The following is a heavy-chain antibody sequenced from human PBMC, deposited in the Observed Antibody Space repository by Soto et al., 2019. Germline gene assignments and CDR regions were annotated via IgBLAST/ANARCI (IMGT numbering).Heavy chain of an antibody. J-gene: IGHJ6*02. CDR1: GFTFSSYG. CDR3: AKGYCSSTSCYDDPLYYYYGMDV. Sequence: PVGSLRLSCAASGFTFSSYGMHWVRQAPGKGLEWVAVISYDGSNKYYADSVKGRFTISRDNSKNTLYLQMNSLRAEDTAVYYCAKGYCSSTSCYDDPLYYYYGMDVWGQGTTVTVSS. CDR2: ISYDGSNK. V-gene: IGHV3-30*18. D-gene: IGHD2-2*01.